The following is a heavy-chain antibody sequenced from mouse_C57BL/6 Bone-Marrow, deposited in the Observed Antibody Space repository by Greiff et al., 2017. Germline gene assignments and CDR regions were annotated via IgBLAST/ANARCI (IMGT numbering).Heavy chain of an antibody. J-gene: IGHJ2*01. D-gene: IGHD1-1*01. V-gene: IGHV1-80*01. CDR3: ARGEITTVVADY. CDR1: GYAFSSYW. CDR2: IYPGDGDT. Sequence: VQGVESGAELVKPGASVKISCKASGYAFSSYWMNWVKQRPGKGLEWIGQIYPGDGDTNYNGKFKGKATLTADKSSSTAYMQLSSLTSEDSAVYFCARGEITTVVADYGGQGTTLTVSS.